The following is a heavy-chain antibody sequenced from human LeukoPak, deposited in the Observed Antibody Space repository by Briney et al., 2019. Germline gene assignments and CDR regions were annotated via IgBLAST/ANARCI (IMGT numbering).Heavy chain of an antibody. Sequence: SGGSLRLSCIASGFDFNNYNLNWVRQAQGKGLEWVASMSTTGKYIYYADSVKGRFTISRDNSKNTLYLQMNSLRAEDTAVYYCAGSWSPYDAFDIWGQGTMVTVSS. CDR1: GFDFNNYN. V-gene: IGHV3-21*01. CDR2: MSTTGKYI. D-gene: IGHD6-13*01. CDR3: AGSWSPYDAFDI. J-gene: IGHJ3*02.